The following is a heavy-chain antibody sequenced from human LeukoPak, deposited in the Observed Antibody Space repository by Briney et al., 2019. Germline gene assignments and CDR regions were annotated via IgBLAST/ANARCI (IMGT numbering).Heavy chain of an antibody. CDR1: GVTFSNYW. D-gene: IGHD2-2*01. CDR3: AKDIVVVPAPYYYYYGMDV. V-gene: IGHV3-74*01. Sequence: PGGSLRLSCAASGVTFSNYWMHWVRNAPGKGMVWVSNLKSGRRSTNYADSVKGRFIISRDKTKNKLYLQMNSLRAEDTAVDYCAKDIVVVPAPYYYYYGMDVWGQGTTVTVSS. J-gene: IGHJ6*02. CDR2: LKSGRRST.